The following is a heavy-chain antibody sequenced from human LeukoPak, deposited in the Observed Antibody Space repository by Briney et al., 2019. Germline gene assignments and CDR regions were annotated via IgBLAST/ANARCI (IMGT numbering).Heavy chain of an antibody. V-gene: IGHV3-72*01. CDR1: GFTFSDHY. D-gene: IGHD6-13*01. CDR3: ARLHSSTWYIDF. J-gene: IGHJ4*02. Sequence: GGSLRLSCAASGFTFSDHYMDWVRQPPGKGLEWVGRIRNKANSYTTQYAASVRGRFTISRDDSANSVYLQMNSLKTEDTAVYFCARLHSSTWYIDFWGQGTLVTVSS. CDR2: IRNKANSYTT.